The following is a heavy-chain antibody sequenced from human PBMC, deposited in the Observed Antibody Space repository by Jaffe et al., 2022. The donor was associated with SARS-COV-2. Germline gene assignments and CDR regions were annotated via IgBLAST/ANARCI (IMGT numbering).Heavy chain of an antibody. V-gene: IGHV1-18*01. CDR3: AREYFVHPETPGNYYYYYMDV. D-gene: IGHD1-1*01. J-gene: IGHJ6*03. Sequence: QVQLVQSGAEVKKPGASVKVSCKASGYTFTSYGISWVRQAPGQGLEWMGWISAYNGNTNYAQKLQGRVTMTTDTSTSTAYMELRSLRSDDTAVYYCAREYFVHPETPGNYYYYYMDVWGKGTTVTVSS. CDR1: GYTFTSYG. CDR2: ISAYNGNT.